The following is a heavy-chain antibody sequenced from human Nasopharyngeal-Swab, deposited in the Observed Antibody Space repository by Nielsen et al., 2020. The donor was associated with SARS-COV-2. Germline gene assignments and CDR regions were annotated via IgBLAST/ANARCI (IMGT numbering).Heavy chain of an antibody. CDR1: GASVSSNSYF. V-gene: IGHV4-39*01. J-gene: IGHJ5*02. Sequence: SETLSLTCTVSGASVSSNSYFWGWIRRPPGKGLEWIGSISYSGSTYYNPSLKSRVAISVDTSKNQFSLRLSSLTAAGTAVYYCARYLLIPSTPRDNWFDPWGQGRLVTVSS. CDR3: ARYLLIPSTPRDNWFDP. D-gene: IGHD2-15*01. CDR2: ISYSGST.